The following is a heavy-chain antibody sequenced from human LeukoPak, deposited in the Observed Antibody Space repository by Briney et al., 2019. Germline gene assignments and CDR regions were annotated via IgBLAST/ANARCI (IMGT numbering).Heavy chain of an antibody. Sequence: GGSLRLSCAASGFTFSTYWMHWVRQAPGKGLVWVSRINSDGSSTSYADSVKGRFTISRDNAKNTLYLQMDSLRAEDTAVYYCGRGGQGAFDIWGQGTMVTVSS. J-gene: IGHJ3*02. CDR1: GFTFSTYW. V-gene: IGHV3-74*01. CDR3: GRGGQGAFDI. CDR2: INSDGSST.